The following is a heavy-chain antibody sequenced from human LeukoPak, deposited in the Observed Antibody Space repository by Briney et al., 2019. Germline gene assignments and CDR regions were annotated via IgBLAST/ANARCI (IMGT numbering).Heavy chain of an antibody. J-gene: IGHJ6*03. CDR3: AKVMGYCSSTSCYKGLYYYYMDV. V-gene: IGHV3-23*01. CDR1: GFTFSGYA. CDR2: ISGSGGST. Sequence: GGSLRLSCAASGFTFSGYAMSWVRQAPWEGLEWVSAISGSGGSTYYADSVKGRFTISRDNSKNTLYLQMNSLRAEDTAVYYCAKVMGYCSSTSCYKGLYYYYMDVWGKGTTVTVSS. D-gene: IGHD2-2*02.